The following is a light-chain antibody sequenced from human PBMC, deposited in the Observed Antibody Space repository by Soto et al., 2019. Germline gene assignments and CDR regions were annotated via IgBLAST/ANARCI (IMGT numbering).Light chain of an antibody. V-gene: IGLV2-14*01. CDR2: EVS. CDR3: SSFTTSSTLVV. CDR1: NSDVGGYNY. Sequence: QSVLTQPASVSGSPGQSITISCTGTNSDVGGYNYVSWYQQHPGKAPKLMIYEVSNRPSGVSSRFSGSKSGNTASLTISGLQTEDEADYYCSSFTTSSTLVVFGGGTK. J-gene: IGLJ2*01.